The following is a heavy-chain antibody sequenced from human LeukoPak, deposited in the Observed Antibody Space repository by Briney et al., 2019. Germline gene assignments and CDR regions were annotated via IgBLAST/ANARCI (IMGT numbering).Heavy chain of an antibody. CDR3: ARQGVWGTGATIGY. Sequence: SETLSLTCAVSGGSISSGGYSWSWIRQPPGKGLEWIGYIYHSGSTYYNPSLKSRVTISVDTSKNQFSLKLSSVTAADTAVYYCARQGVWGTGATIGYWGQGTLVTVSS. CDR1: GGSISSGGYS. J-gene: IGHJ4*02. CDR2: IYHSGST. D-gene: IGHD3-16*01. V-gene: IGHV4-30-2*03.